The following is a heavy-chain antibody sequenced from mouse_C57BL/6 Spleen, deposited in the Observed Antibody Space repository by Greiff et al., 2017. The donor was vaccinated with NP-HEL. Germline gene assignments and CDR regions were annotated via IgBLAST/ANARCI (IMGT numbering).Heavy chain of an antibody. V-gene: IGHV1-64*01. CDR3: ARTSSGEDYYAKDY. J-gene: IGHJ4*01. D-gene: IGHD3-2*02. CDR2: IHPNSGST. Sequence: QVQLPGAELVKPGASVKLSCKASGYTFTSNWMHWVKQRHGQGLEWIGMIHPNSGSTNYNEKFKSKATLTIDKSSNTAFMQLRSLTSADSAVYYCARTSSGEDYYAKDYWGQGTSVTVSS. CDR1: GYTFTSNW.